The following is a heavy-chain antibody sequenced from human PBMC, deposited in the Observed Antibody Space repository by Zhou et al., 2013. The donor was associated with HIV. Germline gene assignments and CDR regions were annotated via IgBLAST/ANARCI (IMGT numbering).Heavy chain of an antibody. CDR2: INPSGGST. D-gene: IGHD6-13*01. CDR1: GYSFTSYS. Sequence: QVQLVQSGAEVKKPGASVKVSCKASGYSFTSYSVHWVRQAPGQGLEWMGIINPSGGSTSYAQKFQGRVTMTRDTSTSTVYMELSSLRSEDTAVYYCARDPGYSSSWHERHMDVWGQGTTVTVSS. CDR3: ARDPGYSSSWHERHMDV. J-gene: IGHJ6*02. V-gene: IGHV1-46*01.